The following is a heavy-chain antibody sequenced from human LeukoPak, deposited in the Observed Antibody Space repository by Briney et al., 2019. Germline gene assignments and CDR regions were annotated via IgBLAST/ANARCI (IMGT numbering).Heavy chain of an antibody. CDR2: IYTSGIT. J-gene: IGHJ4*02. Sequence: NPPETLSLTCTVSGGSISSYYWSWIRQPAGKGLEWIGRIYTSGITNYNPSLKSRVTMSLDTSKNQFSLRLSSVTAADTAVYYCARDDYGRIDYWGQGTLVTVSS. CDR1: GGSISSYY. CDR3: ARDDYGRIDY. D-gene: IGHD4-17*01. V-gene: IGHV4-4*07.